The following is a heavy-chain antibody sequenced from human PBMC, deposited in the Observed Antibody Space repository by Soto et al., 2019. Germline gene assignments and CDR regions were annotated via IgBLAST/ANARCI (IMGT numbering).Heavy chain of an antibody. CDR1: GYTFTSYG. CDR2: ISAYNGNT. Sequence: ASVKVSCKASGYTFTSYGISWVRQAPGQGLEWMGWISAYNGNTNYAQKLQGRVTMTTDTSTSTAYMELSSLRSDDTAVYYCAADPLTVTPLYYYGMDVWAQGTTVPVS. J-gene: IGHJ6*02. V-gene: IGHV1-18*01. D-gene: IGHD4-4*01. CDR3: AADPLTVTPLYYYGMDV.